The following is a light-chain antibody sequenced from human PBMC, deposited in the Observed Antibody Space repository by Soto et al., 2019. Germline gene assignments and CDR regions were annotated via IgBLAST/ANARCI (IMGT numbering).Light chain of an antibody. CDR3: QPLRDYPLT. V-gene: IGKV1-9*01. CDR1: QGISSF. CDR2: AAS. Sequence: IRVTQSPSSLSASIGARVTITCRASQGISSFLAWYQQKPGNAPELLIFAASTLQSGVPSRFSGSGSVTDFTLTISSLQPEDFATYYCQPLRDYPLTFGGGTKVEIK. J-gene: IGKJ4*01.